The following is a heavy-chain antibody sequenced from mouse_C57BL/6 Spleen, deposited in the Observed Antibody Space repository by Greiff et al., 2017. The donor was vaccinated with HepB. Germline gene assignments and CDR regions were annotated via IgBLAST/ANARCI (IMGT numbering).Heavy chain of an antibody. Sequence: QVQLKESGPELVKPGASVKLSCKASGYTFTSYDINWVKQRPGQGLEWIGWIYPRDGSTKYNEKFKGKATLTVDTSSSTAYMELHSLTSEDSAVYFGARQGAIYSNPYFDYWGQGTTLTVSS. D-gene: IGHD2-5*01. J-gene: IGHJ2*01. CDR3: ARQGAIYSNPYFDY. CDR1: GYTFTSYD. V-gene: IGHV1-85*01. CDR2: IYPRDGST.